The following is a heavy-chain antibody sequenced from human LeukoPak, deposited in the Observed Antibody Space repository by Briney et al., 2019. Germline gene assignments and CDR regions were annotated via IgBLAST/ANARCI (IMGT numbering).Heavy chain of an antibody. CDR2: IYYSGST. J-gene: IGHJ4*02. Sequence: SETLSLACTVSGGSISSYYWSWIRQPPGKGLEWIGYIYYSGSTNYNPSLKSRVTISVDTSKNQFSLKLSSVTAADTAVYYCARAPDSYFDYWGQGTLVTVSS. D-gene: IGHD1-14*01. V-gene: IGHV4-59*01. CDR3: ARAPDSYFDY. CDR1: GGSISSYY.